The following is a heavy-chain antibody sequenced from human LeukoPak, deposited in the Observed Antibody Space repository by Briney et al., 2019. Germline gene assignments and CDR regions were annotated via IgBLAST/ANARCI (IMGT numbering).Heavy chain of an antibody. CDR1: GFSLRASGVC. CDR2: IDGDDDK. J-gene: IGHJ6*03. D-gene: IGHD5-24*01. CDR3: ARMLTFSGADAGLENDFNYANIDV. V-gene: IGHV2-70*11. Sequence: SGPTLVNPTQTLTVTCTFYGFSLRASGVCVSWLRLTRGKALEWLARIDGDDDKYYSPSLTSRLSICKDTSKNQVVLTMSNMDPVDTATYYCARMLTFSGADAGLENDFNYANIDVWGKGTTVSVS.